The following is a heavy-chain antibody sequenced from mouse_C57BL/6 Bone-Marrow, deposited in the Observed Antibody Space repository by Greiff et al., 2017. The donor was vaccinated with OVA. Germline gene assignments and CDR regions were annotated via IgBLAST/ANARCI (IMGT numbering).Heavy chain of an antibody. CDR1: GFNIKDDY. V-gene: IGHV14-4*01. J-gene: IGHJ1*03. CDR3: TLYYSKDWYFDV. CDR2: IDPENGDT. D-gene: IGHD2-5*01. Sequence: VQLKQSGAELVRPGASVKLSCTASGFNIKDDYMHWVKQRPEQGLEWIGWIDPENGDTEYASKFQGKATITADTSSNTAYLQLSSLTSEDTAVYYCTLYYSKDWYFDVWGTGTTVTVSS.